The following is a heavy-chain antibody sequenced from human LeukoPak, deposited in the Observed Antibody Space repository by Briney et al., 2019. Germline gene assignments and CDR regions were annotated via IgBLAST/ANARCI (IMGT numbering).Heavy chain of an antibody. CDR1: GFNVSGNY. CDR3: AKYRGGYNYGDFDY. D-gene: IGHD5-18*01. Sequence: GGSLRLSCAASGFNVSGNYMNWVRQAPGKGLEWVSGISGSGYRYYADSVKGRFTISRDNSKNTLFLQMNSLRAEDTAVYYCAKYRGGYNYGDFDYWGQGTLVTVSS. J-gene: IGHJ4*02. V-gene: IGHV3-53*01. CDR2: ISGSGYR.